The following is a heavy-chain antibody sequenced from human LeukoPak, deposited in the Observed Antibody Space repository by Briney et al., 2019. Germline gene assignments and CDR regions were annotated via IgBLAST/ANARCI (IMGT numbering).Heavy chain of an antibody. J-gene: IGHJ4*02. V-gene: IGHV1-2*02. CDR1: GYTFTGYY. D-gene: IGHD6-19*01. CDR2: INPNSGGT. CDR3: ATAPAGWLVPFDY. Sequence: VASVKVSFTASGYTFTGYYMHWVRQAPGQGLEWMGWINPNSGGTNYAQKFQGRVTMTRDTSISTAYMELSRLRSDDTAVYYCATAPAGWLVPFDYWGQGTLVTVSS.